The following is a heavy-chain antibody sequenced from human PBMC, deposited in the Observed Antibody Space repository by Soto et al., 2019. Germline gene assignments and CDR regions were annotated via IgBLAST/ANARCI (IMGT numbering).Heavy chain of an antibody. Sequence: SETLSLTCTVSGGSISSGGYYWSWIRQHPGKGLEWIGYIYYSGSTYYNPSLKSRVTISVDTSKNQFSLKLSSVTAADTAVYYCARDHGDCLSPFDGWAPHVWGQGTTVTVSS. D-gene: IGHD2-21*02. CDR2: IYYSGST. CDR1: GGSISSGGYY. V-gene: IGHV4-31*03. CDR3: ARDHGDCLSPFDGWAPHV. J-gene: IGHJ6*02.